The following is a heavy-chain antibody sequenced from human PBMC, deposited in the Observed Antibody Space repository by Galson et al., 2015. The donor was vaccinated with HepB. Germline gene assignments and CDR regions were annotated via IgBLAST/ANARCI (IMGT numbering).Heavy chain of an antibody. J-gene: IGHJ6*02. CDR2: ISPGGRK. CDR3: ARNPASYDYYNMDV. D-gene: IGHD3-16*01. Sequence: SLRLSCAASGFSFMSHSVNWVRHSPGKGLEWLAYISPGGRKYYGDSARGPFPLSRENAKEAMYLHMSSLRVEDTAVYYCARNPASYDYYNMDVWGQGTTVTVSS. V-gene: IGHV3-48*01. CDR1: GFSFMSHS.